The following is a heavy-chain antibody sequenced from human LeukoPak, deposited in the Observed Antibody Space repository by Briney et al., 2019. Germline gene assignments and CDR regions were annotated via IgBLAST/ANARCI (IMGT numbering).Heavy chain of an antibody. CDR3: ARDSDSNLFADDYYYYGMDV. D-gene: IGHD3-10*02. J-gene: IGHJ6*02. V-gene: IGHV3-74*01. CDR1: GFTFSSYW. Sequence: PGGSLRPSCAVSGFTFSSYWMHWVRQAPGKGLVWVSRIDRDGSRINYADSVKGRFTISRDNAKNSLYPQMNSLRAEDTAVYYCARDSDSNLFADDYYYYGMDVWGQGTTVTVSS. CDR2: IDRDGSRI.